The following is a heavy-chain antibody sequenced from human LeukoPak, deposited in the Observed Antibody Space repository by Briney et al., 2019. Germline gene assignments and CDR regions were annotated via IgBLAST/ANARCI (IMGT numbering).Heavy chain of an antibody. D-gene: IGHD6-13*01. CDR1: RFTFSNYY. V-gene: IGHV3-11*05. J-gene: IGHJ4*02. Sequence: GGSLRLSCAASRFTFSNYYKIWLRQAPGKGLVGVSYIICRSSNKEYTDSVKGRFTISRDTSKHSLYLQIESLKTEDTAVYYCTTDTYSSSWNFDFWGQGTLVSVSS. CDR2: IICRSSNK. CDR3: TTDTYSSSWNFDF.